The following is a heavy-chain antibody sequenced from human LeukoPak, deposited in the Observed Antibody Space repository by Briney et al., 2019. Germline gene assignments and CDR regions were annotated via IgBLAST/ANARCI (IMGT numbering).Heavy chain of an antibody. Sequence: PGGSLRLSCAASGFTFSSYGMHWVRQAPGKGLEWVAFIWSDGNNRYYADSVKGRFTISRDNSKNTLYLQMNSLRVEDTAVYYCASVISDGTVDPWGQGTLVTVPS. CDR2: IWSDGNNR. J-gene: IGHJ5*02. V-gene: IGHV3-30*02. CDR3: ASVISDGTVDP. CDR1: GFTFSSYG. D-gene: IGHD2/OR15-2a*01.